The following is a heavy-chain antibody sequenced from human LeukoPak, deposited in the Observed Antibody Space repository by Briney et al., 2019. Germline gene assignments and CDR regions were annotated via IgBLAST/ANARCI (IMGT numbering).Heavy chain of an antibody. Sequence: PSETLSLTCTVSGGSIRSYYWSWIRQPPVKGLEWIGYIYYSGSTNYNPSLKSRVTISVGTSKNQFSLKLSSVTAADTAVYYCARAVAVFGTYYYMDVWGKGTTVTVSS. CDR3: ARAVAVFGTYYYMDV. CDR1: GGSIRSYY. CDR2: IYYSGST. J-gene: IGHJ6*03. V-gene: IGHV4-59*01. D-gene: IGHD6-19*01.